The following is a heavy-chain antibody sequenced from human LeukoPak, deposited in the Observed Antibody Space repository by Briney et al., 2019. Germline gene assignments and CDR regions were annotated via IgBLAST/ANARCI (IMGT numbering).Heavy chain of an antibody. D-gene: IGHD5-18*01. V-gene: IGHV3-66*01. J-gene: IGHJ4*02. CDR1: GFTARGTT. CDR2: IYSGGST. CDR3: ARVGDVDTAMVDY. Sequence: GGSLRLSCAASGFTARGTTISGVPQAPGKGLEWVSVIYSGGSTYYADSVKGRFTISRDNSKNTLYLRMNSLRAEDTAVYYCARVGDVDTAMVDYWGQGTLVTVSS.